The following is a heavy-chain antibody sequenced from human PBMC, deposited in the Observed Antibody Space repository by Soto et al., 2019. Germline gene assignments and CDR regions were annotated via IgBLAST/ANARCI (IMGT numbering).Heavy chain of an antibody. Sequence: EVQLVESGGGLVQPGGSLRLSCAASGFNFNTYWMHWVRQAPGKGLVWVSRINSDGSSTSYADSVKGRFTIPRDNAKNTLHLEMNSLRGEDTAVYYCARDRIWYLDVWGQGTTVTVSS. D-gene: IGHD2-15*01. J-gene: IGHJ6*02. CDR2: INSDGSST. V-gene: IGHV3-74*01. CDR1: GFNFNTYW. CDR3: ARDRIWYLDV.